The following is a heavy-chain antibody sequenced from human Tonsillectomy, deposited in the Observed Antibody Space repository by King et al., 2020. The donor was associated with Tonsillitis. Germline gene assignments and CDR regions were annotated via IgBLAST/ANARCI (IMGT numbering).Heavy chain of an antibody. V-gene: IGHV3-64D*06. Sequence: VQLVESGGGLVQPGGSLRLSCSASGFTFSSYAMHWVRQAPGKGLEYVSAISSNGGSTYYADSVKGRFTISRDNSKNTLYLQMSSLRAEDTAVDYCVKFGGNENDAFDIWGQGTMVTVSS. CDR3: VKFGGNENDAFDI. D-gene: IGHD4-23*01. J-gene: IGHJ3*02. CDR1: GFTFSSYA. CDR2: ISSNGGST.